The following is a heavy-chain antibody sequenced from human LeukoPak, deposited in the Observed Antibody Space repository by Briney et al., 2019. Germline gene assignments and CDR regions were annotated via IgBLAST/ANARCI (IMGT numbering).Heavy chain of an antibody. V-gene: IGHV3-30*18. Sequence: GGSLRLSCAASGFTFSSYGMHWVRQAPGKGLEWVAVISYDGSNKYYADSVKGRFTISRDNSKNTLYLQMNSLRAEDTAVYYCANYYGSEYYFDYWGQGTLVTVSS. CDR2: ISYDGSNK. CDR3: ANYYGSEYYFDY. D-gene: IGHD3-10*01. J-gene: IGHJ4*02. CDR1: GFTFSSYG.